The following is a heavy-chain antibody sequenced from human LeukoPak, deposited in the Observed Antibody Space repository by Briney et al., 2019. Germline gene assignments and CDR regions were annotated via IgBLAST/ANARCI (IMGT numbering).Heavy chain of an antibody. J-gene: IGHJ6*03. CDR2: MNPNSGNT. Sequence: ASVTVSFKASGYTFTIYDINWVRQATGQGLEWMGWMNPNSGNTGYAQKFQGRVTITRNTSISTAYMELSSLRSEDTAVYYCARGSRGFGEKKSYYYYMDVWGKGTTVTVSS. CDR3: ARGSRGFGEKKSYYYYMDV. D-gene: IGHD3-10*01. V-gene: IGHV1-8*03. CDR1: GYTFTIYD.